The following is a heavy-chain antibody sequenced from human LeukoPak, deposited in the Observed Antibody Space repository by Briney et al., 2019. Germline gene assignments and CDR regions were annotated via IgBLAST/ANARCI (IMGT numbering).Heavy chain of an antibody. Sequence: ASVKASCKASGYTFTGYYMHWVRQAPGQGLEWMGWINPNSGGTNYAQEFQGRVTMTRDTSVSTAYMELSRLRSDDTAVYYCARDIAGSSWDLNWFDPWGQGTLVTVSS. D-gene: IGHD6-13*01. CDR3: ARDIAGSSWDLNWFDP. V-gene: IGHV1-2*02. CDR1: GYTFTGYY. J-gene: IGHJ5*02. CDR2: INPNSGGT.